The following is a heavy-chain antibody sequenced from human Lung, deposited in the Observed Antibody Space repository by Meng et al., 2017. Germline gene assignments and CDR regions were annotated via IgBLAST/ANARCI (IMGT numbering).Heavy chain of an antibody. J-gene: IGHJ4*02. Sequence: EVHLVEFGGDLVKPGRSLRLSCAAFGFYFSNAWMSWVRQAPGKGLEWVGRIKSNTDGGTAEYAAPVTGRFTISRDDSKSTLYLQLSGLTTDDTGVYYCSWDDRAVSDYWGQGTLVTVSS. CDR2: IKSNTDGGTA. CDR3: SWDDRAVSDY. V-gene: IGHV3-15*01. D-gene: IGHD3-9*01. CDR1: GFYFSNAW.